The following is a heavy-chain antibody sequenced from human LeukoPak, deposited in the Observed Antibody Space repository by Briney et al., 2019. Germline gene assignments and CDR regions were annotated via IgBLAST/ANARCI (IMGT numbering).Heavy chain of an antibody. V-gene: IGHV1-2*02. D-gene: IGHD5-24*01. CDR2: INPNSGGT. CDR3: ARDSGEMRYYYYGMDV. Sequence: ASVKASYTAPGYTFTGYYMHWVRQAPGQGLEGMGWINPNSGGTNYEQKFQGRVTMTRDTSISTAYMELSRLRSNDTAVYYCARDSGEMRYYYYGMDVWGQGTTVTVSS. J-gene: IGHJ6*02. CDR1: GYTFTGYY.